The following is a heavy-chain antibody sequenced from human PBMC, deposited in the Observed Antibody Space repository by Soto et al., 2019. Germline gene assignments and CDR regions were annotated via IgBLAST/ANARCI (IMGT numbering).Heavy chain of an antibody. CDR1: GYTFTSYA. CDR3: ARRGYGDYVALDY. D-gene: IGHD4-17*01. J-gene: IGHJ4*02. Sequence: ASVKVSCKPSGYTFTSYAIHWVRQAPGQRLEWMGWINGGNGDTRHSQKFQGRVTITRDTSASTAYMELSSLRSEDTAVYYCARRGYGDYVALDYWGQGTLVTVFS. V-gene: IGHV1-3*01. CDR2: INGGNGDT.